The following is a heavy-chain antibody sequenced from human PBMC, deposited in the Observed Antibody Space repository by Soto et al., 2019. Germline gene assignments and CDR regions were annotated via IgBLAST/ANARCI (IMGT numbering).Heavy chain of an antibody. Sequence: GASLKISCKGSGYSFTSYWIGWVRQMPGKGLEWMGIIYPGDSGTRYSPSFQGQVTISADKSISTAYLQWSSLKASDTAMYYCARHGAASPYGMDVWGQGTTVTVSS. J-gene: IGHJ6*02. V-gene: IGHV5-51*01. CDR3: ARHGAASPYGMDV. CDR2: IYPGDSGT. D-gene: IGHD6-13*01. CDR1: GYSFTSYW.